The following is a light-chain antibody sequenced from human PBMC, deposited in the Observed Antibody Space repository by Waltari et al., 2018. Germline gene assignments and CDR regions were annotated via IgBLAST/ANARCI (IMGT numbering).Light chain of an antibody. V-gene: IGKV3-15*01. CDR2: GAS. Sequence: EKGMTKSPATQPLSPGERGTLSCRASQSVRSNLAWYQQKPGQAPRLLIYGASTRATGIPARFSGSGSGTEFTLTISSMQSEDFAVYYCQQYNNWPWTFGQGTKVEIK. CDR1: QSVRSN. CDR3: QQYNNWPWT. J-gene: IGKJ1*01.